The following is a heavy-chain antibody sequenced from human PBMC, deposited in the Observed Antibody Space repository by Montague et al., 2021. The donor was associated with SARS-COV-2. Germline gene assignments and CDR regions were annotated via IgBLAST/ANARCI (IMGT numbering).Heavy chain of an antibody. CDR1: GGSISSYY. V-gene: IGHV4-59*13. CDR2: IYYSGST. CDR3: ARGVATEEGNWFDP. D-gene: IGHD5-12*01. Sequence: SETLSLTCTVSGGSISSYYWSWIRQPPGKGLEWIGYIYYSGSTNYNPSLKSRVTISVDTSKNQFSLKLSSVTAADTAVYYCARGVATEEGNWFDPWGQGTLATVSS. J-gene: IGHJ5*02.